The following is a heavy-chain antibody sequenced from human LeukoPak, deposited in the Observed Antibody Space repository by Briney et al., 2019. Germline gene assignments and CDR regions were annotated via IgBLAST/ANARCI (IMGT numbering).Heavy chain of an antibody. CDR2: IYYSGST. CDR3: ARDRGYGSGSSPFDY. V-gene: IGHV4-59*01. Sequence: SETLSLTCTVSGGSISSYYWSRIRQPPGKGLEWIGYIYYSGSTNYNPSLKSRVTISVDTSKNQFSLKLSSVTAADTAVYYCARDRGYGSGSSPFDYWGQGTLVTVSS. CDR1: GGSISSYY. J-gene: IGHJ4*02. D-gene: IGHD3-10*01.